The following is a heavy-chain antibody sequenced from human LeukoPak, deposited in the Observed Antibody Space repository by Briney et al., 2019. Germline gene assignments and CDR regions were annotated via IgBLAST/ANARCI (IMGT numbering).Heavy chain of an antibody. CDR1: GFSFSDYD. D-gene: IGHD3-16*01. Sequence: GGSLRLSCSASGFSFSDYDMNWVRQAPGRGLEWVSSISGRSSHIYYGDSVKGRFAISRDNAKNSLYLQMNSLGAEDTAVYYCGRAFPPLRTSSAGDLWGQGILVTVSS. J-gene: IGHJ4*02. CDR2: ISGRSSHI. V-gene: IGHV3-21*01. CDR3: GRAFPPLRTSSAGDL.